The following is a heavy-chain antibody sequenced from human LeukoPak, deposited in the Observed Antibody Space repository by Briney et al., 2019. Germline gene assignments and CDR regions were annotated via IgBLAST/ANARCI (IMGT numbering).Heavy chain of an antibody. Sequence: GASVKVSCKASGYTFTSYDINWVRQAPGQGLEWMGRINPNSGGTNYAQKFQGRVTMTRDTSISTAYMELSRLRSDDTAVYYCARDSGDGYNRGFDPWGQGTLVTVSS. CDR3: ARDSGDGYNRGFDP. CDR2: INPNSGGT. J-gene: IGHJ5*02. CDR1: GYTFTSYD. D-gene: IGHD5-24*01. V-gene: IGHV1-2*06.